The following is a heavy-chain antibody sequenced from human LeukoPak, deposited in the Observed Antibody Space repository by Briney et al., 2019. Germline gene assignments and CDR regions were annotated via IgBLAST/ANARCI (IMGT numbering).Heavy chain of an antibody. CDR1: GGTFSSYT. CDR2: IIPILGIA. Sequence: SVKVSCKASGGTFSSYTISWVRQAPGQGLEWMGRIIPILGIANYAQKFQGRVTITADKSTSTAYMELSSLRSEDQAVYYCARDAYCSGGSCYGNNWFDPWGQGTLVTVSS. J-gene: IGHJ5*02. D-gene: IGHD2-15*01. CDR3: ARDAYCSGGSCYGNNWFDP. V-gene: IGHV1-69*04.